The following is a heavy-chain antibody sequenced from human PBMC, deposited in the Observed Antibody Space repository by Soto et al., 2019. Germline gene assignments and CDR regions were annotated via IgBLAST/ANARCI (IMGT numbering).Heavy chain of an antibody. D-gene: IGHD6-19*01. J-gene: IGHJ4*02. Sequence: AGGSLRLCCAASGFTFSSYAISWGPPGPGRGLELVSAISGSGGSTYYADSVKGRFTISRDNSKNTLYLQMNSLRAEDTAVYYCAKVGYSSGWPYKTFDYWGQGTLVTVSS. CDR1: GFTFSSYA. V-gene: IGHV3-23*01. CDR2: ISGSGGST. CDR3: AKVGYSSGWPYKTFDY.